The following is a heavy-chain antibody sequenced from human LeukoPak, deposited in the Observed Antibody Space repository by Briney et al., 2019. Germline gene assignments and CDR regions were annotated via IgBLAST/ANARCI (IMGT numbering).Heavy chain of an antibody. D-gene: IGHD3-22*01. Sequence: GGSLRLSCAASGFTFSNAWMSWVRQAPGKWLEWVGRIKSKTDGGTTDYAAPVKGRFTISRDDSKNTLYLQMNSLKTEDTAVYYCTSLRGSSGYYYYYYYYMDVWGKGTPVTISS. CDR3: TSLRGSSGYYYYYYYYMDV. CDR2: IKSKTDGGTT. J-gene: IGHJ6*03. CDR1: GFTFSNAW. V-gene: IGHV3-15*01.